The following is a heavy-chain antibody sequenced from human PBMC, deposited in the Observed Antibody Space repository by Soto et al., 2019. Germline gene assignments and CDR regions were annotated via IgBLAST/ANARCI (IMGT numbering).Heavy chain of an antibody. CDR3: ARLGGFGELFDY. CDR1: GGSISSSSYY. D-gene: IGHD3-10*01. Sequence: QLQLQESGPGLVKPSETLSLTCTVSGGSISSSSYYWGWIRQPPGKGLEWIGCIYYSGSTYYNPSLKSRVTISVDTSKNQFSLKLSSVTAADTAVYYCARLGGFGELFDYWGQGTLVTVSS. CDR2: IYYSGST. V-gene: IGHV4-39*01. J-gene: IGHJ4*02.